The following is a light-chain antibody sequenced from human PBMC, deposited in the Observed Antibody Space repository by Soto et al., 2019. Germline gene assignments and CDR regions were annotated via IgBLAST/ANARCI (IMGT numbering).Light chain of an antibody. CDR2: GAS. CDR1: QSVSSSY. J-gene: IGKJ1*01. V-gene: IGKV3-20*01. CDR3: QQYGSSPWGT. Sequence: EIVLTQSPGTLSLSPGERATLSCRASQSVSSSYLACYQQKPGQAPRLLIYGASSRATGIPDRFSGSGSGTDFTLTISRLEPEDFAVYYCQQYGSSPWGTFGQGTKVEIK.